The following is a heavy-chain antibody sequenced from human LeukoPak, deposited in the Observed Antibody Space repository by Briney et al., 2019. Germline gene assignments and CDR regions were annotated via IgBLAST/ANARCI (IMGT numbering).Heavy chain of an antibody. J-gene: IGHJ6*03. CDR2: IYHSGST. CDR1: GGSISSGGYS. Sequence: SQTLSLTCAVSGGSISSGGYSWSWIRQPPGKGLEWIGYIYHSGSTYYNPSLKSRVTISVDRSKNQFSLKLSSVTAADTAVYYCARGYDFWSGYLRRDYMDVWGKGTTVTVSS. D-gene: IGHD3-3*01. CDR3: ARGYDFWSGYLRRDYMDV. V-gene: IGHV4-30-2*01.